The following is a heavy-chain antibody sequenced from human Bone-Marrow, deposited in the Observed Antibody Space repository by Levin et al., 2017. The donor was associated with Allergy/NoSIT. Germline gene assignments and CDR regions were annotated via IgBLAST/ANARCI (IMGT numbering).Heavy chain of an antibody. CDR1: GLTFSNAW. V-gene: IGHV3-15*01. D-gene: IGHD3-16*01. J-gene: IGHJ4*02. Sequence: GESLKISCAASGLTFSNAWMNWVRQAPGKGLEWIGRSKSKASGGTTDYAALLKGRFSISRDDSKDTLYLQMNSLESEDTGVYYCTTQPYDTGGGCWGQGTLVTVSS. CDR3: TTQPYDTGGGC. CDR2: SKSKASGGTT.